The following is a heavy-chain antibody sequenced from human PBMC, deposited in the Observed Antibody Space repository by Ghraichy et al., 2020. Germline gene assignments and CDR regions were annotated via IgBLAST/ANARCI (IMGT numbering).Heavy chain of an antibody. CDR2: INPSGGST. CDR1: GYTFTSYY. CDR3: ARDQEDYYDSSGHDDAFDI. J-gene: IGHJ3*02. D-gene: IGHD3-22*01. V-gene: IGHV1-46*01. Sequence: ASVKVSCKASGYTFTSYYMHWVRQAPGQGLEWMGIINPSGGSTSYAQKFQGRVTMTRDTSTSTVYMELSSLRSEDTAVYYCARDQEDYYDSSGHDDAFDIWGQGTMVTVSS.